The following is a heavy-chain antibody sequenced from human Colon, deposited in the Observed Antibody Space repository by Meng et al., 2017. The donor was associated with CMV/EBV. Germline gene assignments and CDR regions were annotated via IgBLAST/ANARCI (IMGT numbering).Heavy chain of an antibody. CDR1: GFTISVYY. CDR3: ARELESGGLDY. J-gene: IGHJ4*02. D-gene: IGHD3-3*01. V-gene: IGHV1-2*06. CDR2: INPISGGT. Sequence: SCKASGFTISVYYIHWVRQAPGQGLEWVGRINPISGGTNYAQKFKGRVTLTRDTSISTDYMEVGSLTSDDTAVYFCARELESGGLDYWGQGTLVTVSS.